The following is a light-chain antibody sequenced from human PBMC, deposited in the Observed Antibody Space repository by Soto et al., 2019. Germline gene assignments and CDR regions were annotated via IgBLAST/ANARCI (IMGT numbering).Light chain of an antibody. V-gene: IGKV3-15*01. Sequence: IVMTQSPATLSMSPGQRASLYCRASQKIDSNLAWYQQNPGQAPRLLISGAATRATGVPARFSGSGSGTDFTLTSRSLQSEEFVVYYVQRDKSWPYTFGQGTKFEI. J-gene: IGKJ2*01. CDR3: QRDKSWPYT. CDR2: GAA. CDR1: QKIDSN.